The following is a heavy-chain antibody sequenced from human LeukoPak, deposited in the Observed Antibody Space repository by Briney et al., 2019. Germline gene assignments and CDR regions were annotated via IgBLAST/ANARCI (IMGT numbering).Heavy chain of an antibody. CDR1: GFTFSSYG. D-gene: IGHD6-19*01. CDR2: IWYDGSNK. J-gene: IGHJ4*02. Sequence: GRSLRLSCAASGFTFSSYGMHWVRQAPGKGLEWVAVIWYDGSNKYYADSVKGRFTISRDNSKNTLYLQMNSLRAEDTAVYYCASNGIAVAGTPYYFDYWGQGTLVTVSS. V-gene: IGHV3-33*01. CDR3: ASNGIAVAGTPYYFDY.